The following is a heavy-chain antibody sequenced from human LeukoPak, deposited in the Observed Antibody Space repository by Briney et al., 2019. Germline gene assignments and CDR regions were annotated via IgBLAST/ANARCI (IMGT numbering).Heavy chain of an antibody. D-gene: IGHD3-3*01. V-gene: IGHV3-30*02. CDR1: GFTFSSYG. CDR3: AKSFWPPGKAAFDI. CDR2: IRYDGSNK. J-gene: IGHJ3*02. Sequence: GGSLRLSCAASGFTFSSYGMHWVRRAPGKGLEWVAFIRYDGSNKYYADSVKGRFTISRDNSKNTLYLQVNSLRAEDTAVYYCAKSFWPPGKAAFDIWGQGTMVTVSS.